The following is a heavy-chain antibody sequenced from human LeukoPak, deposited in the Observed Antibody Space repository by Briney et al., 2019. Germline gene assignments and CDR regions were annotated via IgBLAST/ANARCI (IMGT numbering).Heavy chain of an antibody. CDR2: IRYDGSNK. V-gene: IGHV3-30*02. Sequence: GGSLRLSCAASGFNSNYYGMHWVRQAPGKGLEWVAFIRYDGSNKYYADSVKGRFTISRDNSENTLYMQMNSLRVEDTAVYYCAKGLHSSSWNDAFDIWGQGTTVTVSS. D-gene: IGHD6-13*01. CDR3: AKGLHSSSWNDAFDI. CDR1: GFNSNYYG. J-gene: IGHJ3*02.